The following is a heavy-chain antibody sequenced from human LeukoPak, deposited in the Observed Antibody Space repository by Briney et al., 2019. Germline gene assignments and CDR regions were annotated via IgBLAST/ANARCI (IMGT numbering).Heavy chain of an antibody. V-gene: IGHV3-23*01. J-gene: IGHJ4*02. CDR2: ISGSGGST. CDR3: ARKYSSGWPLDFDY. D-gene: IGHD6-19*01. Sequence: QPGGSLRLSCAASGFTFSGSAMSWVRQAPGKGLEWVSAISGSGGSTYYADSVKGRFTISRDNSENTLYLQMNSLRAEDTAVYYCARKYSSGWPLDFDYWGQGTLVTVSS. CDR1: GFTFSGSA.